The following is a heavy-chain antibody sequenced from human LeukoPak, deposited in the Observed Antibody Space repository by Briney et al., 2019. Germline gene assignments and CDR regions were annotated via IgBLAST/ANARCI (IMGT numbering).Heavy chain of an antibody. J-gene: IGHJ4*02. CDR1: GGTFSNYA. V-gene: IGHV1-18*01. CDR2: INPNSGGT. CDR3: ARDSVESSADY. Sequence: ASVKVSCKASGGTFSNYAISWVRQAPGQGLEWMGWINPNSGGTNYAQKFQGRVTMTTDTSTSTAYMEVRSLRSDDTAMYYCARDSVESSADYWGQGTLVTVSS. D-gene: IGHD3-3*01.